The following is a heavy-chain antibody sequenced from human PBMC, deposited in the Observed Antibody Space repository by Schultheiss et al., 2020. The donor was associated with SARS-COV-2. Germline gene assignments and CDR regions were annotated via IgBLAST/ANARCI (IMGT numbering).Heavy chain of an antibody. J-gene: IGHJ4*02. CDR2: IIPIFGTA. D-gene: IGHD3-3*01. V-gene: IGHV1-69*13. CDR3: ASKLEGPYGPSYFSFDY. Sequence: SVKVSCKASGGTFSSYAISWVRQAPGQGLEWMGGIIPIFGTANYAQKFQGRVTITADESTSTAYMELSSLRSEDTAVYYCASKLEGPYGPSYFSFDYWGQGTLVTVSS. CDR1: GGTFSSYA.